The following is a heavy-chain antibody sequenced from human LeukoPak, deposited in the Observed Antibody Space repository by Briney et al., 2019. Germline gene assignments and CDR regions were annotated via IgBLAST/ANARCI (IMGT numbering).Heavy chain of an antibody. CDR2: IRYDGSNK. D-gene: IGHD2-2*02. CDR1: GFTFSSYG. J-gene: IGHJ4*02. V-gene: IGHV3-30*02. Sequence: PGGSLRLSCAASGFTFSSYGMHWVRQAPGKGLEWVAFIRYDGSNKYYADSVKGRFTISRDNSKNTLYLQMNSLRAEDTAVYYCAKGYCSSTSCYKDWGQGTLVTASS. CDR3: AKGYCSSTSCYKD.